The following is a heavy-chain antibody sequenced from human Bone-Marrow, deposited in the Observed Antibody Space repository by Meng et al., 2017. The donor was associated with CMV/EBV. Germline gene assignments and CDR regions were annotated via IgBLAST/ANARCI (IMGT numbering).Heavy chain of an antibody. D-gene: IGHD6-19*01. CDR3: AKARVVGWVSSGWYFGWVYS. J-gene: IGHJ4*02. CDR2: IKSDGTIT. Sequence: GESLKISCAASGFTFSNYWMHWVRQAPGKGLVWFSRIKSDGTITNYANSVKGRFTISRDNAKNSLYLQMNSLRAEDTAVYYCAKARVVGWVSSGWYFGWVYSSGQGALVTVAS. CDR1: GFTFSNYW. V-gene: IGHV3-74*01.